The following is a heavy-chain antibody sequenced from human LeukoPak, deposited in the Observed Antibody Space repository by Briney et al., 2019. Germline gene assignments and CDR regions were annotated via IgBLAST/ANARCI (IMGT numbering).Heavy chain of an antibody. Sequence: PGGSLRLSCAASGLTFSSYAMSWVRQAPGKGLEWVSHISGGSPVIDYADSVKGRFTISRENAKNSLYLQMNSLRAEDTAVYYCTRGYYRVDFWGQGTLVTVSS. CDR1: GLTFSSYA. CDR3: TRGYYRVDF. CDR2: ISGGSPVI. D-gene: IGHD2-15*01. J-gene: IGHJ4*02. V-gene: IGHV3-48*01.